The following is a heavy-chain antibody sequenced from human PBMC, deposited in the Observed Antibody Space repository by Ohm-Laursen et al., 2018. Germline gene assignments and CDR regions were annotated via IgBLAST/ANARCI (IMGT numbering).Heavy chain of an antibody. CDR2: ISNDGSSR. V-gene: IGHV3-74*01. Sequence: SLRLSCSASGFTFSTYVMNWVRQAPGKGLVWVSRISNDGSSRNYADSVKGRFTISRDNAKNTLYLQMNSLRAEDTAVYYCARRSITGTKGVDYWGQGTLVSVSS. J-gene: IGHJ4*02. CDR1: GFTFSTYV. D-gene: IGHD1-7*01. CDR3: ARRSITGTKGVDY.